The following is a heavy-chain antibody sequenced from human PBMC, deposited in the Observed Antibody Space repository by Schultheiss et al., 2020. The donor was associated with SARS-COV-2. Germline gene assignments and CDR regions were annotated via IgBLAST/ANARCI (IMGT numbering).Heavy chain of an antibody. V-gene: IGHV4-59*11. CDR2: IYYSGST. Sequence: SETLSLTCTVSRGSMETQYWSWIRQPPGKGLEWIGYIYYSGSTNYNPSLKSRVTISVDTSKNQFSLKLSSVTAADTAVYYCARGATVTTRPYYYYGMDVWGQGTTVTVSS. J-gene: IGHJ6*02. CDR1: RGSMETQY. D-gene: IGHD4-11*01. CDR3: ARGATVTTRPYYYYGMDV.